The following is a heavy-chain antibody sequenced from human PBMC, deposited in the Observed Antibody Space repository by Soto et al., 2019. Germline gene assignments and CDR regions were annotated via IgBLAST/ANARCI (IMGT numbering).Heavy chain of an antibody. CDR3: ARGLYGDYSWEASDI. J-gene: IGHJ3*02. CDR1: SGSISTYY. Sequence: QVQLQESGPGLVKPSETLSLTCTVSSGSISTYYWSWIRQPPGKGLEWIGYVYYSGYTNYNPSLKSRVTISVDTSKNQFSLKLTSVTAADTAVYYCARGLYGDYSWEASDIWGQGTMVTVSS. V-gene: IGHV4-59*01. D-gene: IGHD4-17*01. CDR2: VYYSGYT.